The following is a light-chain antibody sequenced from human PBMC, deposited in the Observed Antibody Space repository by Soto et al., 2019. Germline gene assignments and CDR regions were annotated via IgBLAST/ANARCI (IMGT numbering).Light chain of an antibody. CDR1: QSVSRY. V-gene: IGKV3-11*01. CDR3: QQRSNWIT. Sequence: EIVLTQSPATLSLSPGERATLSCRASQSVSRYLAWYQQKPGQAPRLLIYDASDRATGIPARFSGSGSGTDFTPTISSLEPEDFAVYYGQQRSNWITFGQGTRLEIK. CDR2: DAS. J-gene: IGKJ5*01.